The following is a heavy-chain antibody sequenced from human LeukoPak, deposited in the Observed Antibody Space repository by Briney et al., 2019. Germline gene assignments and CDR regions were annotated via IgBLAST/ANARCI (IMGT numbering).Heavy chain of an antibody. V-gene: IGHV3-21*01. D-gene: IGHD3-22*01. CDR3: AKSSGYYSHNPFDL. Sequence: PGGSLRLSCAASGFTFSSYSLNWVRQAPGKGLEWVSSISSSSSYIYYADSVKGRFTISRDNAKNSLYLQMNSLRAEDTAVYYCAKSSGYYSHNPFDLWGQGTVVTVSS. CDR1: GFTFSSYS. CDR2: ISSSSSYI. J-gene: IGHJ3*01.